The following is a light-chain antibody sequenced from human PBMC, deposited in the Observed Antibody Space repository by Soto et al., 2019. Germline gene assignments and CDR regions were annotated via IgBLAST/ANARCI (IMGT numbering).Light chain of an antibody. V-gene: IGKV3-20*01. J-gene: IGKJ1*01. CDR2: GAS. CDR3: QQYGSSRWT. CDR1: QSVSSTN. Sequence: EIVLTQSPGTLSLSPGERATLSCRASQSVSSTNLAWYQQKPGQAPRLLIYGASSRATGIPDRFSGSGSGTDFTLTISRLEPEDFAVYYCQQYGSSRWTFAQGTKVEIK.